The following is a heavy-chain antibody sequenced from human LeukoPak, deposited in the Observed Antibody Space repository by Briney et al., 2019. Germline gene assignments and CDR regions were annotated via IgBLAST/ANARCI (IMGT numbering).Heavy chain of an antibody. Sequence: SETLSLTCAVYGGSFSGYYWSWIRQPPGKGLEWIGEINHSGSTNYNPSLKSRVTISVDTSKNQFSLKLSSVTAADTAVYYCARGFGGSGSLKYSHLGFDPWGQGTLATVSS. CDR3: ARGFGGSGSLKYSHLGFDP. CDR2: INHSGST. J-gene: IGHJ5*02. CDR1: GGSFSGYY. D-gene: IGHD3-10*01. V-gene: IGHV4-34*01.